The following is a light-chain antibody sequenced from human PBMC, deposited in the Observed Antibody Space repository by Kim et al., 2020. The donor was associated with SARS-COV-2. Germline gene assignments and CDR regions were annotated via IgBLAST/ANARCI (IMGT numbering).Light chain of an antibody. Sequence: SSELTQDPSESGNMGRTDSIKCQGDSLRSYYASWYQQKPGQAPVLVIYGKNNRPSGIPDRFSGSSSGNTASLTITGAQAEDEADYYCNSRDSSGNHLLFG. CDR3: NSRDSSGNHLL. V-gene: IGLV3-19*01. J-gene: IGLJ2*01. CDR1: SLRSYY. CDR2: GKN.